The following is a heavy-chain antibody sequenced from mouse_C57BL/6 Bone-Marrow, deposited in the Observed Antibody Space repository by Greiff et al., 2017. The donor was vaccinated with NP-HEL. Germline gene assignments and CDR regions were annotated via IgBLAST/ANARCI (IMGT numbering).Heavy chain of an antibody. V-gene: IGHV1-85*01. CDR3: ARFPFITTVVATDY. J-gene: IGHJ2*01. D-gene: IGHD1-1*01. CDR1: GYTFTSYD. Sequence: VQVVESGPELVKPGASVKLSCKASGYTFTSYDINWVKQRPGQGLEWIGWIYPRDGSTKYNEKFKGKATLTVDTSSSTAYMELHSLTSEDSAVYFCARFPFITTVVATDYWGQGTTLTVSS. CDR2: IYPRDGST.